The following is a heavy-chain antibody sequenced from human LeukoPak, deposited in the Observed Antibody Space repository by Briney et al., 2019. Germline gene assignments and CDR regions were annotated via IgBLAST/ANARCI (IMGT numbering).Heavy chain of an antibody. CDR3: AGYSRRRSQVGYYFDY. J-gene: IGHJ4*02. CDR1: GGSFSGYY. Sequence: SETLSLTCAVYGGSFSGYYWSWIRQPPGKGLEWIGEINHSGSTNYNPSLKSRVTISVDTSKNQFSLKLSSVTAADTAVYYCAGYSRRRSQVGYYFDYWGQGTLVTVSS. D-gene: IGHD1-26*01. CDR2: INHSGST. V-gene: IGHV4-34*01.